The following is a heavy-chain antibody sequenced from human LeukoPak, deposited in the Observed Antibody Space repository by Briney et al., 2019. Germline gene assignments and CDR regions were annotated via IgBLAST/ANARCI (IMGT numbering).Heavy chain of an antibody. D-gene: IGHD3-22*01. CDR1: GFTFSRFW. Sequence: GGSLRLSCAASGFTFSRFWMSWVRQAPGRGLEWVANIKQDGSEKYYVDSVKGRFTISRDNAKNSLYLQMNSLRAEDTAVYYCARDLDSSLFDYWGQGTLVTVSS. CDR3: ARDLDSSLFDY. CDR2: IKQDGSEK. V-gene: IGHV3-7*01. J-gene: IGHJ4*02.